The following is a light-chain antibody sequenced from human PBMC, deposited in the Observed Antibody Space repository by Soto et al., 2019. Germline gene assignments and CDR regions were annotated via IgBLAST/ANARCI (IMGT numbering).Light chain of an antibody. CDR1: QSIRSW. CDR2: DAS. CDR3: QQYYSYPLT. V-gene: IGKV1-5*01. Sequence: DIQMTQSPSTLSASFGDRVTITCRASQSIRSWLAWYQQKPGKAPKLLIFDASTLQSGVPSRFSGSGSGTDFTLTISCLQSEDFATYYCQQYYSYPLTFGQGTRLEI. J-gene: IGKJ5*01.